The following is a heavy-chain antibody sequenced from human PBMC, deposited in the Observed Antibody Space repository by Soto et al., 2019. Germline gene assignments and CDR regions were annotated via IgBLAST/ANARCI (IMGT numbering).Heavy chain of an antibody. CDR1: GYTFTSYG. J-gene: IGHJ6*02. CDR3: ARDDFPPEDYSSGYYPRDYYYYYGMDV. V-gene: IGHV1-18*04. D-gene: IGHD3-22*01. Sequence: QVQLVQSGAEVKKPGASVKVSCKASGYTFTSYGISWVRQAPGQGLEWMGWISAYNGNTNYAQKLQGRVTMTTDTSTSTAYMELRSLRSDDTAAYYCARDDFPPEDYSSGYYPRDYYYYYGMDVWGQGTTVTVSS. CDR2: ISAYNGNT.